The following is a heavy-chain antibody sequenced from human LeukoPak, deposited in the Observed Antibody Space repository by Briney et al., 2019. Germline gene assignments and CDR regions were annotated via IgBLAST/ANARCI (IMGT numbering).Heavy chain of an antibody. D-gene: IGHD6-13*01. CDR3: ARGVAAGYDY. CDR2: MSPNSGDT. J-gene: IGHJ4*02. V-gene: IGHV1-8*01. Sequence: GASVKVSCKASGYTFTSYHINWVRQATGQGLEWMGWMSPNSGDTGFAQKFQDRVTMTRNTSITTAYMELSSLRSDDTAIYYCARGVAAGYDYWGQGTLVTVSS. CDR1: GYTFTSYH.